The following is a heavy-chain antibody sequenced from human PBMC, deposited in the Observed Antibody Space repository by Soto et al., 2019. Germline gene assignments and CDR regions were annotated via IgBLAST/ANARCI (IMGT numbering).Heavy chain of an antibody. V-gene: IGHV3-66*01. Sequence: GGSLRLSCAASGFTVSSNYMSWVRQAPGKGLEWVSVIYSGGSTYYADSVKGRFTISRDNSKNTLYLQMNSLRAEDTAVYYCARGGGFGELFAFDIWGQGTMVTVSS. CDR3: ARGGGFGELFAFDI. CDR1: GFTVSSNY. J-gene: IGHJ3*02. D-gene: IGHD3-10*01. CDR2: IYSGGST.